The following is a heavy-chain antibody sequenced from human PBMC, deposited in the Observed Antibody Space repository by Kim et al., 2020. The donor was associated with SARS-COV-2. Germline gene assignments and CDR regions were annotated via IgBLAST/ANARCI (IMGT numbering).Heavy chain of an antibody. CDR1: GFTFSSYA. CDR2: ISSNGGST. Sequence: GGSLRLSCSATGFTFSSYAMYWVRQAPGKGLEYVSAISSNGGSTYYGDSVKGRFTISRDNSKNTLYLQMSSLRAEDTAVYYCVRGIFRGAFDIWGQGTMVTVSS. V-gene: IGHV3-64D*09. D-gene: IGHD3-3*02. J-gene: IGHJ3*02. CDR3: VRGIFRGAFDI.